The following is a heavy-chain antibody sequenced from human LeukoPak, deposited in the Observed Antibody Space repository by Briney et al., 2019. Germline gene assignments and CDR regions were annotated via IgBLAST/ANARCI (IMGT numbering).Heavy chain of an antibody. CDR1: GYTFTSYY. V-gene: IGHV1-46*01. J-gene: IGHJ3*02. CDR3: ARPDGDGTLRTFPRKSFALDI. D-gene: IGHD2/OR15-2a*01. Sequence: ASVKVSCKASGYTFTSYYMHWVRQAPGQGLEWRGIINPSGGSTSYAQKFQGRVTMPRDTSTSTVYMELSSLRSEDTAVYYCARPDGDGTLRTFPRKSFALDIWGQGTMVTVSS. CDR2: INPSGGST.